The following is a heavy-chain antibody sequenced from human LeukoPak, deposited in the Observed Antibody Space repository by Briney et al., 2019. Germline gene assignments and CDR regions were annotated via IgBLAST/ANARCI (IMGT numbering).Heavy chain of an antibody. Sequence: SETLSLTCTVSGGSISSYYWSWLRQPPGKGLEWLGYIYYSGSTNYNPSLKSRVTISVDTSKNQFSLKLSSVTPADTAVYYCARGMKRAYYGDYYFDYWGQGTLVTVSS. D-gene: IGHD3-22*01. J-gene: IGHJ4*02. CDR3: ARGMKRAYYGDYYFDY. CDR2: IYYSGST. CDR1: GGSISSYY. V-gene: IGHV4-59*01.